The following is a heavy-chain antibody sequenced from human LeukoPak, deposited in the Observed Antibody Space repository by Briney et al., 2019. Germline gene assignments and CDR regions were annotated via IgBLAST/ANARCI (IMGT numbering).Heavy chain of an antibody. CDR3: ARDEDYYDSSGYYPGDY. J-gene: IGHJ4*02. D-gene: IGHD3-22*01. CDR2: IGRSGTTI. V-gene: IGHV3-11*04. CDR1: GFTFSDYY. Sequence: GGSLRLSCAASGFTFSDYYMSWIRQVPGKGLEWVSYIGRSGTTIHYADSVKGRFTISRDNSKNTLYLQMNSLRAEDTAVYYCARDEDYYDSSGYYPGDYWGQGTLVTVSS.